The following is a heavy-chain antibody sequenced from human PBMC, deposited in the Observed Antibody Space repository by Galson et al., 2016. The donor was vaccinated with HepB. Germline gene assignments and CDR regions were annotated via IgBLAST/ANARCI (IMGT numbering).Heavy chain of an antibody. D-gene: IGHD5-12*01. CDR3: VRGGDGGGDDYFDY. CDR1: GFTFSSYS. Sequence: SLRLSCAASGFTFSSYSVNWVRQAPGKGLEWVSYFSGSGDNIYYADSVKGRFTISRDKAKNTMYLQMNSLRAEDTAVYYCVRGGDGGGDDYFDYWGQGTLVTVSS. CDR2: FSGSGDNI. J-gene: IGHJ4*02. V-gene: IGHV3-48*01.